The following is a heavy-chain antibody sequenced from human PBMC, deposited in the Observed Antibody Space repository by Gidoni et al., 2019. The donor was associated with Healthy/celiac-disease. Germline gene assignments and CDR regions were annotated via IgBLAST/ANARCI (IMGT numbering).Heavy chain of an antibody. CDR2: IYYSGST. CDR1: GGSISSYY. V-gene: IGHV4-59*01. CDR3: ARNGYDSSGYYSGRGAFDI. J-gene: IGHJ3*02. Sequence: QVQLQASGPGLVKPSETLSLTCTVPGGSISSYYWSWIRQPPGKGLEWIGYIYYSGSTNYNPSLKSRVTISVDTSKNQFSLKLSSVTAADTAVYYCARNGYDSSGYYSGRGAFDIWGQGTMVTVSS. D-gene: IGHD3-22*01.